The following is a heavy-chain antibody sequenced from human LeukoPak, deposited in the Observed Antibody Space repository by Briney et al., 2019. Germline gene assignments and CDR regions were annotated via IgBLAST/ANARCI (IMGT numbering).Heavy chain of an antibody. J-gene: IGHJ4*02. CDR1: GYSFTNYY. Sequence: GASVKVSCKAVGYSFTNYYMHWVRQARGQGLEWMGLINPNGGSTSYAEKFQGRVTMTRDMSTSTAYMELSSLRSDDTAVYYCARTFSIAVAGRNDYWGQGTLVTVSS. V-gene: IGHV1-46*01. CDR3: ARTFSIAVAGRNDY. CDR2: INPNGGST. D-gene: IGHD6-13*01.